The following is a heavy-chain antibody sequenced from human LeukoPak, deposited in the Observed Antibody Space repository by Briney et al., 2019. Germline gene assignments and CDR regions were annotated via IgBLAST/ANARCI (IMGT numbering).Heavy chain of an antibody. CDR3: ARTTVVNNWFHP. CDR2: IYTSGST. J-gene: IGHJ5*02. CDR1: GGSISGYY. D-gene: IGHD4-23*01. V-gene: IGHV4-4*09. Sequence: SETLSLTCTVSGGSISGYYWSWIRQPPGKGLEWIGYIYTSGSTNYNPSLKSRVTISVDTSKNQLSLKLSSVTAADTAVYYCARTTVVNNWFHPWGQGTLVTVSS.